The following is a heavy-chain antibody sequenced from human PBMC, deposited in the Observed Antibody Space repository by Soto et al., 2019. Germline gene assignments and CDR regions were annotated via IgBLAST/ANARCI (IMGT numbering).Heavy chain of an antibody. J-gene: IGHJ4*02. CDR2: INHSGST. CDR1: GGSFSGYY. CDR3: ARVRPAAGKAFDY. V-gene: IGHV4-34*01. Sequence: SETLSLTCAVYGGSFSGYYWSWIRQPPGKGLEWIGEINHSGSTNYNPSLKSRVTISVDTSKNQFSLKLSSVTAADTAVYYCARVRPAAGKAFDYWGQGTLVTVSS. D-gene: IGHD6-13*01.